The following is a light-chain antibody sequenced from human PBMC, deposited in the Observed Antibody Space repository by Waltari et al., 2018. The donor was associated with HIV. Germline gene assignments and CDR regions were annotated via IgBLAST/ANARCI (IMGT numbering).Light chain of an antibody. Sequence: QSVLTQPPSVSGAPGQRVTISCTGSSSNIGAGYDVHWYQQLPGTAPKLLIYGNSNRPCGVPDRVSGSKSGTSASLAITGLQAEDEADYYCQSYDSSLSGSGVFGGGTKLTVL. CDR3: QSYDSSLSGSGV. CDR2: GNS. J-gene: IGLJ3*02. V-gene: IGLV1-40*01. CDR1: SSNIGAGYD.